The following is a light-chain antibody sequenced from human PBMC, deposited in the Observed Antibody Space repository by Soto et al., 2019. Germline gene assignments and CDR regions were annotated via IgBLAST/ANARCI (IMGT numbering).Light chain of an antibody. Sequence: DIQMTQSPSSLSASVGDRVTITCQASQDISNYLNWYQQKPGKAPKLLIYDASNLETGVPSRFSGSGSGTEFTFTISSLQPEDIATYYCQQYDNLPPRPTFGGGTKVEIK. CDR1: QDISNY. CDR2: DAS. CDR3: QQYDNLPPRPT. V-gene: IGKV1-33*01. J-gene: IGKJ4*01.